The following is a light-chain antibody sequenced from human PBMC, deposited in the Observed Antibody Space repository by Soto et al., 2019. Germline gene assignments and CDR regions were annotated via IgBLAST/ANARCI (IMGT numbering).Light chain of an antibody. CDR2: DVS. V-gene: IGLV2-14*01. CDR1: SSDVGGYNY. CDR3: SSYTSSSTYNYV. Sequence: QSVLTQPASVSGSPGQSITISCTGTSSDVGGYNYVSWYQQHPGKAPKLMIYDVSNRPSGVSNRSSGSKSGNTASLTISGLQAEDEADYYCSSYTSSSTYNYVFGTGTKVTVL. J-gene: IGLJ1*01.